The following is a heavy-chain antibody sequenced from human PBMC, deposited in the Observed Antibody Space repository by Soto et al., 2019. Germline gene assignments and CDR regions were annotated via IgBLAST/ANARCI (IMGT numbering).Heavy chain of an antibody. J-gene: IGHJ4*02. CDR1: GFTFSSYG. Sequence: QVQLVESGGGVVQPGRSLRLSCAASGFTFSSYGMHWVRQAPGKGLEWVAVIWYDGSNKYYADSVKGRFTISRGNSKNTLYLQVNSLRAEDTAVYYCARDRYSSGWYDLDYWGQGTLVTVSS. CDR2: IWYDGSNK. D-gene: IGHD6-19*01. CDR3: ARDRYSSGWYDLDY. V-gene: IGHV3-33*01.